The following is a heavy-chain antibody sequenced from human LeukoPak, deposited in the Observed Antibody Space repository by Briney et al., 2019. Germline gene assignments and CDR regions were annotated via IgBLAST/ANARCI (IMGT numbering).Heavy chain of an antibody. Sequence: ASVKVSCKASGYTFTSYYMHWVRQAPGQGLEWVGVINPSGDSTNYAQKFHGRVTRARDTSTSTVYMELSSLRSEDTAVYYCARLRIVAGTDCWGQGTVVTVSS. V-gene: IGHV1-46*01. CDR2: INPSGDST. CDR1: GYTFTSYY. J-gene: IGHJ4*02. CDR3: ARLRIVAGTDC. D-gene: IGHD6-19*01.